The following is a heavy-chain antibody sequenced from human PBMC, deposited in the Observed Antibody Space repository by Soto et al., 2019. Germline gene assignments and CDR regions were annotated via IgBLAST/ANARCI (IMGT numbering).Heavy chain of an antibody. J-gene: IGHJ3*02. CDR1: GHTFTNHG. CDR3: ARDRVAGIWGDAFDI. CDR2: INPYNANT. V-gene: IGHV1-18*04. D-gene: IGHD3-16*01. Sequence: AAVKVSCQTSGHTFTNHGINWVRQAPGQGLEWMGWINPYNANTNHAQKLQGRVTMTTDTSTSTAYMDLRSLTSDDTAVYYCARDRVAGIWGDAFDIWGQGTMVTVSS.